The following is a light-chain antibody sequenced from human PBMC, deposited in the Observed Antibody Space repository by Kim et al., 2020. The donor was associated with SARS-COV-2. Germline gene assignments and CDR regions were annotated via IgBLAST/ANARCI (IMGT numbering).Light chain of an antibody. CDR3: QQYDNLPLT. V-gene: IGKV1-33*01. Sequence: DIQMTQSPSSLSASVGDRVTITCQASQDISNHLNWYQQKPGKAPKLLIYDASNLETGVPSRFSGSGSGTDFTFTISSLQPEDIATYYCQQYDNLPLTFGGGNKVDIK. CDR1: QDISNH. J-gene: IGKJ4*01. CDR2: DAS.